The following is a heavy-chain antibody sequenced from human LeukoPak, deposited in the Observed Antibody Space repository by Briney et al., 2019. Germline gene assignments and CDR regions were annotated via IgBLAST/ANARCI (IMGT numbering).Heavy chain of an antibody. V-gene: IGHV1-58*02. CDR1: GFTFTSSA. CDR3: ARDQGAVAGIGDV. D-gene: IGHD6-19*01. Sequence: ASVKVSCKASGFTFTSSAMQWVRQARGQRLEWIGWIVVGSGNTNYAQKFQERVTITRDMSTSTAYMELSSLRAEDTAVYYCARDQGAVAGIGDVWGQGTTVTVSS. J-gene: IGHJ6*02. CDR2: IVVGSGNT.